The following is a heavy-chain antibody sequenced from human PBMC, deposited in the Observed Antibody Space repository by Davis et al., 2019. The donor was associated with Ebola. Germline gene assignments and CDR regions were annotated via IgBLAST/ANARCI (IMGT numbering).Heavy chain of an antibody. J-gene: IGHJ6*02. CDR3: ARRGAGGYDSGYGMDV. Sequence: GESLKISCKCSGYSFTSYWIGWLRQMPGKGLEWMGIIHPGDSDTKYRPSLQGQVTISADKSNSTAYLQWSSLRASDTAMYYCARRGAGGYDSGYGMDVWGQGTTVTVSS. CDR2: IHPGDSDT. CDR1: GYSFTSYW. D-gene: IGHD5-12*01. V-gene: IGHV5-51*01.